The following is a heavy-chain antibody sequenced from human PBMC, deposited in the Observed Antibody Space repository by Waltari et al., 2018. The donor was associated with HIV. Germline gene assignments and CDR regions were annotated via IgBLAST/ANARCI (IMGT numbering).Heavy chain of an antibody. Sequence: QLQLQESGPGLVKPSETLSLTCTVSGGSISSSNYYWGWIRQPPGKGLEWIGNIDYNGNTYYNPSLKSRITISVDTSKNQFSLKLSSVTAADTAMYYCARQSRDGYNGGAFDYWGQGTLVTVSS. D-gene: IGHD5-12*01. CDR1: GGSISSSNYY. CDR2: IDYNGNT. V-gene: IGHV4-39*01. J-gene: IGHJ4*02. CDR3: ARQSRDGYNGGAFDY.